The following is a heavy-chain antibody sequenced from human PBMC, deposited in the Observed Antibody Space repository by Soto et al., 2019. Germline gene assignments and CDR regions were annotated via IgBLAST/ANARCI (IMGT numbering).Heavy chain of an antibody. CDR3: ALMYYDFWSGYYTPPWYCAY. D-gene: IGHD3-3*01. J-gene: IGHJ4*02. Sequence: QITLKESGPTLVKPTQTLTLTCTFSGFSLSTSGVGVGWIRQPPGKALEWLALIYWNDDKRYSPSLKIRLTITKDTSKDQVVRTITNMDPVDTATYYCALMYYDFWSGYYTPPWYCAYWGQGTMVTVSS. V-gene: IGHV2-5*01. CDR2: IYWNDDK. CDR1: GFSLSTSGVG.